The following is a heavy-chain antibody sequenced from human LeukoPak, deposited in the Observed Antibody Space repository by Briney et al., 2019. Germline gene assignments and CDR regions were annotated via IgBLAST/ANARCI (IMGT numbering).Heavy chain of an antibody. Sequence: GGSLRLSCAASGFTFSSYSMNWVRQAPGKGLEWVSYISSSGSTIYYADSVKGRFTISRDNAKNSLYLQMNSLRDEDTAVYYCARDLLGYCSGGSCYDDNWFDPWGQGTLVTVSS. CDR2: ISSSGSTI. V-gene: IGHV3-48*02. D-gene: IGHD2-15*01. CDR1: GFTFSSYS. J-gene: IGHJ5*02. CDR3: ARDLLGYCSGGSCYDDNWFDP.